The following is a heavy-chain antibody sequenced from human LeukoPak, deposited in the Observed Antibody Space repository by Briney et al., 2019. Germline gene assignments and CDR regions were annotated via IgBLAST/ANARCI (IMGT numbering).Heavy chain of an antibody. J-gene: IGHJ6*03. Sequence: GASVKVSCKASGGTFSSHAISWVRQAPGQGLEWMGGIIPIFGTANYAQKFQGRVTITADESTSTAYMELSSLRSEDTAVYYCARSDQGIGYYYYYMDVWGKGTTVTVSS. CDR2: IIPIFGTA. CDR3: ARSDQGIGYYYYYMDV. CDR1: GGTFSSHA. D-gene: IGHD2-21*01. V-gene: IGHV1-69*13.